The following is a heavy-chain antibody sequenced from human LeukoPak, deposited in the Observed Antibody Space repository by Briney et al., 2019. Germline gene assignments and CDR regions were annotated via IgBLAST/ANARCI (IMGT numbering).Heavy chain of an antibody. Sequence: GRSLRRSCAASGFTFSSYGMHWVRQAPGKGLEWVAVISYDGFNPYYADSVKGRSTISRDNSKNTLWLQMNSLRAEDTAVYYCAKVKEMYSSGSYYFDYWGHGTPVTVSS. V-gene: IGHV3-30*18. CDR2: ISYDGFNP. CDR1: GFTFSSYG. D-gene: IGHD6-19*01. J-gene: IGHJ4*01. CDR3: AKVKEMYSSGSYYFDY.